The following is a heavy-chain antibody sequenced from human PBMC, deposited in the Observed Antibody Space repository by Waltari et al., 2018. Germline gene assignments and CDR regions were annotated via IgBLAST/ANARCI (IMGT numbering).Heavy chain of an antibody. CDR2: ISVSDAT. Sequence: EVQLLESGGGFVQPGGSLRLSCQASGLTSFTHAINWVRQAPGKWLEWVSSISVSDATYYADSVKGRFTISRDYSDNTVYLQMDGLRADDTAVYFCAKPFYNWDDPLHSWGQGTPVTVSS. CDR1: GLTSFTHA. J-gene: IGHJ1*01. CDR3: AKPFYNWDDPLHS. D-gene: IGHD1-20*01. V-gene: IGHV3-23*01.